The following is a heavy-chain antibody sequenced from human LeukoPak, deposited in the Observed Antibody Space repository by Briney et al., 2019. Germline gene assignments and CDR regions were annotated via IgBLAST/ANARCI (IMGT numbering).Heavy chain of an antibody. CDR3: ARDRVTTSSSWYLDL. V-gene: IGHV3-48*04. J-gene: IGHJ2*01. CDR2: IGSSSTTI. CDR1: GFTFSTYS. D-gene: IGHD4-17*01. Sequence: TGGSLRLSCAASGFTFSTYSMTWVRQAPGKGLEWVSYIGSSSTTIYYAGSVKGRFTISRDNAKNSLYLQMSSLRAEDTAVYYCARDRVTTSSSWYLDLWGRGTLVTVSS.